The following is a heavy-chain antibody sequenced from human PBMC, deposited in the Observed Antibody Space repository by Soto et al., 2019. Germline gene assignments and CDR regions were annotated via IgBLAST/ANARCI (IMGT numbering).Heavy chain of an antibody. J-gene: IGHJ6*02. CDR1: GGSFSGYY. D-gene: IGHD5-18*01. Sequence: SETLSLTCGVYGGSFSGYYWSWIRQPPGKGLEWIGEINHSGSTNHNPSLKSRVTISGDTSKNQFSLKLSSVTAADTAVYYCARSAMAYYYYGMDVWGQGTKVTVSS. CDR2: INHSGST. CDR3: ARSAMAYYYYGMDV. V-gene: IGHV4-34*01.